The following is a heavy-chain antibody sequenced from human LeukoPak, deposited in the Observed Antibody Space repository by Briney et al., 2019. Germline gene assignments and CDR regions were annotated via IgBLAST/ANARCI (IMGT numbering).Heavy chain of an antibody. CDR1: GYSFSIYG. CDR3: ARGVTAGVDV. V-gene: IGHV1-8*01. CDR2: VSPKSGET. J-gene: IGHJ6*02. Sequence: ASVKVSCKASGYSFSIYGINWVRQATGQGLEWMGWVSPKSGETRYAQKFQGRVTMTRDTSLRTAYMELSSLTSEDTAVYYCARGVTAGVDVWGQGTTVTVSS.